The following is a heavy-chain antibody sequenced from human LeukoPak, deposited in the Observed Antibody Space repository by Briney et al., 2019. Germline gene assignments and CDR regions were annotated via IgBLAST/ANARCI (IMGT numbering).Heavy chain of an antibody. D-gene: IGHD3-10*01. V-gene: IGHV3-11*01. J-gene: IGHJ6*02. Sequence: PGGSLRLSCAASGFTFSDYYMSWIRQAPGKGLEWVSCISSSGSTIYYADSVKGRFIISRDNAKNSLYLQMNSLRGEDTAVYYCVSNYYGSGSYPGGMDVWGQGTTVTVSS. CDR1: GFTFSDYY. CDR3: VSNYYGSGSYPGGMDV. CDR2: ISSSGSTI.